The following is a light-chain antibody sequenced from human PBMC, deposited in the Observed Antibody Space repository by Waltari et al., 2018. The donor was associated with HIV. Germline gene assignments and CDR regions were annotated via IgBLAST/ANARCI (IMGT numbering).Light chain of an antibody. Sequence: QSALTQPPSASGSPGPSVTISCPGPSSAVGGFDYVSWYHQQPPKAPKLILYEVNRRPAGVRDRFSGSKSGNTASLTVSGLQPEDEGDDYCSSYKDANDVVFGGGTKLTVL. J-gene: IGLJ2*01. CDR1: SSAVGGFDY. CDR3: SSYKDANDVV. CDR2: EVN. V-gene: IGLV2-8*01.